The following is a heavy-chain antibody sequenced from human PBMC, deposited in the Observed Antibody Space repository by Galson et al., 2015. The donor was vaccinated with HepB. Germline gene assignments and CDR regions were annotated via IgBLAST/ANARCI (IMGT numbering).Heavy chain of an antibody. Sequence: LRLSCAASGFTFSSYAMSWVRQAPGKGLEWVSAISGSGGSTYYADSVKGRFTISRDNSKNTLYLQMNSLRAEDTAVYYCAKDRVGLPFYWYFDLWGRGTLVTVSS. V-gene: IGHV3-23*01. CDR3: AKDRVGLPFYWYFDL. J-gene: IGHJ2*01. CDR2: ISGSGGST. CDR1: GFTFSSYA. D-gene: IGHD5-12*01.